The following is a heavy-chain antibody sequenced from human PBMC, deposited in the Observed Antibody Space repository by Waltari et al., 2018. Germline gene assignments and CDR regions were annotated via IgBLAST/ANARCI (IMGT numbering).Heavy chain of an antibody. CDR1: GGTFSSYT. D-gene: IGHD6-13*01. CDR3: ARDVGRQQLGYGMDV. V-gene: IGHV1-69*08. J-gene: IGHJ6*02. Sequence: QVQLVQSGAEVKKPGSSVKVSCKASGGTFSSYTISWVRQAHGQGLEWMGRISPILGIANYAQKFQGRVTITADKSTSTAYMELSSLRSEDTAVYYCARDVGRQQLGYGMDVWGQGTTVTVSS. CDR2: ISPILGIA.